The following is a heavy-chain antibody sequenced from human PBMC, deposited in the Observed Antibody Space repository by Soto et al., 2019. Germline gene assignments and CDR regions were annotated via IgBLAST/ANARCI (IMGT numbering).Heavy chain of an antibody. Sequence: QVQLVQSGAEVKKPGASVKVSCKASGYTFTSYYMHWVRQAPGQGLEWMEIINPSGGSTSYAQKFQGRVTMTRDTSTSTVYMELSSLRSEDTAVYYCARDVAAAGIAGVGRFDPWGQGTLVTVSS. V-gene: IGHV1-46*01. CDR3: ARDVAAAGIAGVGRFDP. D-gene: IGHD6-13*01. CDR1: GYTFTSYY. J-gene: IGHJ5*02. CDR2: INPSGGST.